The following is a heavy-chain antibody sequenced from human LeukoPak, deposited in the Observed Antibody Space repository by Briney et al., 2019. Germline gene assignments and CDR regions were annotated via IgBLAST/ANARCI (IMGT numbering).Heavy chain of an antibody. CDR1: GGTFSSYA. J-gene: IGHJ4*02. CDR2: IIPIFGTA. V-gene: IGHV1-69*05. D-gene: IGHD6-19*01. Sequence: GASVKVSCKASGGTFSSYAISWVRQAPGQGLEWMGRIIPIFGTANYAQKFQGSVTITTDESTSTAYMELSSLRSEDTAVYYCAREVSAVAGTRLYYFDYWGQGTLVTVSS. CDR3: AREVSAVAGTRLYYFDY.